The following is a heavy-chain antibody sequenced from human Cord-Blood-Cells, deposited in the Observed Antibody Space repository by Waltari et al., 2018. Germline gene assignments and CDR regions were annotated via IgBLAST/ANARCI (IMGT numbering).Heavy chain of an antibody. CDR1: GYTLTELS. CDR2: FDPEDGET. V-gene: IGHV1-24*01. J-gene: IGHJ4*02. D-gene: IGHD7-27*01. Sequence: QVQLVQSGAEVQKPGASVKVSCKVSGYTLTELSMHWVRQAPGKGLEWMGGFDPEDGETIYAQKFQGRVTMTEETSTDTAYMELSSLRSEDTAVYYCATTGGGTQLGIFDYWGQGTLVTVSS. CDR3: ATTGGGTQLGIFDY.